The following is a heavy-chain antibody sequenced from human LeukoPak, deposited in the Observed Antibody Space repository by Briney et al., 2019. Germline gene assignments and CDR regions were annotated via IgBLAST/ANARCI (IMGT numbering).Heavy chain of an antibody. CDR1: AFTFSSYE. V-gene: IGHV3-48*03. Sequence: GGSLRLSCAASAFTFSSYELNWVRQDPGKGLVWISYISSSGSIINYADSVKGRFTISRDNAKNSLYLQMNSLRAEDTAVYYCARGATRRSSGAFDIWGQGTMVTVSS. CDR3: ARGATRRSSGAFDI. D-gene: IGHD6-6*01. J-gene: IGHJ3*02. CDR2: ISSSGSII.